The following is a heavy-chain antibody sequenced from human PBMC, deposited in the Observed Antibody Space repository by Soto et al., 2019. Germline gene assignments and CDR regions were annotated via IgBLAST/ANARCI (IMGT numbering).Heavy chain of an antibody. V-gene: IGHV3-72*01. CDR2: TRNKANSHTT. D-gene: IGHD3-16*01. Sequence: EVQLVESGGGLVQPGGSLRLSCTASGFTFSDHYMDWVRQAPGEGLEWVGRTRNKANSHTTEYGASVKGRFTISRDDSKNSLYLQMNSLKTEDTAVYYYARAKGDYPFDFWGQGTLVTVSS. CDR3: ARAKGDYPFDF. J-gene: IGHJ4*02. CDR1: GFTFSDHY.